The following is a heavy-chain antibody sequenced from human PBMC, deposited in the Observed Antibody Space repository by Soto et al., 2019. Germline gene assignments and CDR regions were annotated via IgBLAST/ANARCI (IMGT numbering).Heavy chain of an antibody. CDR3: ARADSSGYYPQEFVY. CDR2: IWYDGRNK. CDR1: GFTFSSYG. V-gene: IGHV3-33*01. J-gene: IGHJ4*02. Sequence: GGSLRLSCAASGFTFSSYGMHWGRQAPGKGLEWVAVIWYDGRNKYYADSVKGRFTISRDNSKNTLYLQMNSLRAEDTAVYYSARADSSGYYPQEFVYWGQGT. D-gene: IGHD3-22*01.